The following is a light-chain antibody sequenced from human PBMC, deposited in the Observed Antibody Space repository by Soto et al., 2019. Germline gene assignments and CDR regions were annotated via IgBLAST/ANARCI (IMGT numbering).Light chain of an antibody. CDR2: GAS. Sequence: EIVLTQSPGTLSLSPGDRATLSCRASQSVSLTSLAWYQQKHGQAPRLLIYGASYRATGIPDRFSGGGSGTDFTLTISRLELEDSAVYICQQYGSSPQTFGQGIKVEVK. CDR3: QQYGSSPQT. V-gene: IGKV3-20*01. J-gene: IGKJ1*01. CDR1: QSVSLTS.